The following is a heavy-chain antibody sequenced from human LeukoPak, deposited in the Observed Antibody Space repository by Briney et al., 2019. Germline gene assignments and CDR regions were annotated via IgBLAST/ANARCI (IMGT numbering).Heavy chain of an antibody. CDR2: IYYSGST. CDR3: AREGIYLDV. Sequence: SETLSLTCTVSGGSISNYYWSWIRQPPGKGLEWIGYIYYSGSTNYNPSLKSRVTISVDTSKNQFSLKLSSVTTTDTAVYYCAREGIYLDVWGKGTTVTISS. D-gene: IGHD5-12*01. V-gene: IGHV4-59*01. J-gene: IGHJ6*04. CDR1: GGSISNYY.